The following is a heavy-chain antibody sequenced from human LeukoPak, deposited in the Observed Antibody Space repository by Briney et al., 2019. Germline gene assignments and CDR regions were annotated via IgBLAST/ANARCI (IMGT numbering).Heavy chain of an antibody. J-gene: IGHJ4*02. CDR3: ARVAYDSREIVFFDY. CDR1: GCTFTSYG. D-gene: IGHD3-22*01. Sequence: ASVKVSCKASGCTFTSYGISWVRQAPGQGLEWMGWISAYNGNTNYAQKLQGRVTMTTDTSTSTAYMELRSLRSDDTAVYYCARVAYDSREIVFFDYWGQGTLVTVSS. CDR2: ISAYNGNT. V-gene: IGHV1-18*01.